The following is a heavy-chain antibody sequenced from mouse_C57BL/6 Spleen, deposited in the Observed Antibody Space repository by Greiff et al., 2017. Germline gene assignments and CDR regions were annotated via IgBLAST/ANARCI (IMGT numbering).Heavy chain of an antibody. CDR3: ARSNYGSSYVYWYFDV. J-gene: IGHJ1*03. D-gene: IGHD1-1*01. CDR2: ISSGSSTI. CDR1: GFTFSDYG. V-gene: IGHV5-17*01. Sequence: EVKLMESGGGLVKPGGSLKLSCAASGFTFSDYGLHWVRQAPEKGLGWVAYISSGSSTIYYADTVKGRFTISRDNAKNTLFLQMTSLRSEDTAMYYCARSNYGSSYVYWYFDVWGTGTTVTVSS.